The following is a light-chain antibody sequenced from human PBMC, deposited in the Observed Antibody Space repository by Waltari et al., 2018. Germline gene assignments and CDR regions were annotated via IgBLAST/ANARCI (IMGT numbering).Light chain of an antibody. V-gene: IGLV2-14*03. CDR2: DVS. CDR3: SAYRSTGTHYV. Sequence: QSALTQPASVSGSPGQSITISCTGTSSDVGGHNFVSWYQQHPGKAPKLLIFDVSNRPSGVSNRFSGSKSGTTASLTISGLQAEDEADYYCSAYRSTGTHYVFGTGTKVTVL. J-gene: IGLJ1*01. CDR1: SSDVGGHNF.